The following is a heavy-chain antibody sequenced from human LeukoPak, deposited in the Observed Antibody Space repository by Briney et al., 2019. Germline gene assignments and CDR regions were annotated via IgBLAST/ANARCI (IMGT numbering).Heavy chain of an antibody. Sequence: PGGSLRLSCAASGFTFTTYAMHWVRQAPGKGLEWVAVISSDISYKSYADSVKGRFSISRDNSKNTLYLQMDSLRAEDTAVYYCAKDRGGVVVRAFDYWGQGTLVTVSS. CDR1: GFTFTTYA. J-gene: IGHJ4*02. CDR2: ISSDISYK. V-gene: IGHV3-30*18. D-gene: IGHD3-22*01. CDR3: AKDRGGVVVRAFDY.